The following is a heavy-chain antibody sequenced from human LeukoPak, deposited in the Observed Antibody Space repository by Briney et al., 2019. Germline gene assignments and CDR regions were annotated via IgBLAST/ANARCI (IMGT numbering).Heavy chain of an antibody. J-gene: IGHJ5*02. CDR2: ISAYNGNT. CDR3: ARVRVEVAVYWFDP. CDR1: GYTFTSYG. Sequence: ASVKVSCKASGYTFTSYGISWVRQPPGQGLEWMGLISAYNGNTNYAQKLQGRVTMTTDTSTSTVYMELRRLRSDDTAVYYCARVRVEVAVYWFDPWGQGTLVTVSS. D-gene: IGHD6-19*01. V-gene: IGHV1-18*01.